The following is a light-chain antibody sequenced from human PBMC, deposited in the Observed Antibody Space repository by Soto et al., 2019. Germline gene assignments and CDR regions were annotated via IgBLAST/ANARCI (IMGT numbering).Light chain of an antibody. CDR1: SSDVGGYNY. V-gene: IGLV2-14*03. J-gene: IGLJ2*01. CDR3: SLYTSSSTLV. Sequence: QSALTQPASVSGSPGQSITISCTRTSSDVGGYNYVSWYQQHPGKAPKLMIYDVSDRPSGVSNRFSGSKSGNTASLTISGLQAEDEADYYCSLYTSSSTLVFGGGTKVTVL. CDR2: DVS.